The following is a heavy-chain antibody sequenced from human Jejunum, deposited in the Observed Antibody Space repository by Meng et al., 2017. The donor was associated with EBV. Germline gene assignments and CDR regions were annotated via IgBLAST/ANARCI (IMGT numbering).Heavy chain of an antibody. CDR1: GYTFTNYP. CDR2: INPGNGET. Sequence: QVQLVKSWAEVKKPGASVNLSCKDSGYTFTNYPIHWVRQAPGQRPEWMGCINPGNGETEFSQKFQGRVTITRDTSATTAYMELTSLRSEDTAVYYCASRPGFNIGPFDYWGQGTLVTVSS. CDR3: ASRPGFNIGPFDY. V-gene: IGHV1-3*01. J-gene: IGHJ4*02. D-gene: IGHD3/OR15-3a*01.